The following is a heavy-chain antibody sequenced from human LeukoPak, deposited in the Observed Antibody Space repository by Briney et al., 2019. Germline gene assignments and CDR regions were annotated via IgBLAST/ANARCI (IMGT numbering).Heavy chain of an antibody. Sequence: ASVKVSCKASGYTFTSYGISWVRQAPGQGLEWMGWISAYNGNTNYAQKLQGRVTMTTDTSTSTAYMELRSLRSDDTAVYYCARSLNPYCSGGSCYPFDYWGQGTLVTVSS. CDR3: ARSLNPYCSGGSCYPFDY. CDR2: ISAYNGNT. J-gene: IGHJ4*02. CDR1: GYTFTSYG. D-gene: IGHD2-15*01. V-gene: IGHV1-18*01.